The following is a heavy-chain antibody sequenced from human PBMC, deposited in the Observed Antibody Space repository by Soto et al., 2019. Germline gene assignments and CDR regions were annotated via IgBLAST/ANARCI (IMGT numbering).Heavy chain of an antibody. D-gene: IGHD6-19*01. CDR2: IIPILHTP. V-gene: IGHV1-69*10. CDR1: GGTFSDYA. J-gene: IGHJ3*02. CDR3: ARDGEVGPEQWLERTDAFDI. Sequence: SVKFYCTASGGTFSDYAISWVRQAPGQGLEWMGGIIPILHTPKYAQTFQGRVTMTTDTSTSTAYMELRSLRSDDTAVYYCARDGEVGPEQWLERTDAFDIWGQGTMVTVSS.